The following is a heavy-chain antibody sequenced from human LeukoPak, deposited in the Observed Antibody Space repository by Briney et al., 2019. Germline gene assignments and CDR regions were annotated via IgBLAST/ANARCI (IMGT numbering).Heavy chain of an antibody. V-gene: IGHV3-9*01. CDR3: VKGGNGYRGVIDY. J-gene: IGHJ4*02. CDR1: GFTFSSYS. D-gene: IGHD5-18*01. Sequence: GGSLRLSCAASGFTFSSYSMNWVRQAPGKGLEWVSGLSWNSGNLGYADSVKGRFTISRDNAKESLFLQMNSLRAEDTALYYCVKGGNGYRGVIDYWGQGTLVTVSS. CDR2: LSWNSGNL.